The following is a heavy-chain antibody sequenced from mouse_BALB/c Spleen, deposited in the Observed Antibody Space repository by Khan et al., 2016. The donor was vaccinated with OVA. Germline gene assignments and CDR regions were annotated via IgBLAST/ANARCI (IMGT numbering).Heavy chain of an antibody. CDR1: GFNIKDTY. CDR2: IDPANGNT. V-gene: IGHV14-3*02. Sequence: EVQLQESGAELVKPGASVKLSCTASGFNIKDTYMHWVKQRPEQGLEWIGRIDPANGNTKYDPKFQGKATITADTSSNTAYLQLRSLTSEDTAVDYCARDYCAVFAYWGQGTLVTVSA. D-gene: IGHD1-1*01. J-gene: IGHJ3*01. CDR3: ARDYCAVFAY.